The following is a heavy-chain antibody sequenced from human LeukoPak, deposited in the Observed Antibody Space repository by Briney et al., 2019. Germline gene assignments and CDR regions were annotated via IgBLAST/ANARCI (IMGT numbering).Heavy chain of an antibody. CDR2: ISGSGGTT. J-gene: IGHJ4*02. Sequence: PGGSLRLSCAASGFTFSSYAMSWVRQAPGKGLEWVSAISGSGGTTYYADPVKRRFTISRDNSKKTLYLQTNSLRAEDKAVYYCAKCSAYFYDSGKHRYDNCGEGTLVTVSS. CDR1: GFTFSSYA. V-gene: IGHV3-23*01. CDR3: AKCSAYFYDSGKHRYDN. D-gene: IGHD3-10*01.